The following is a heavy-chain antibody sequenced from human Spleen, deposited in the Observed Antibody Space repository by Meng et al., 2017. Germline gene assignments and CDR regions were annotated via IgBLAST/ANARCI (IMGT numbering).Heavy chain of an antibody. Sequence: GESLKISCAASGFTFSSYGMHWVRQAPGKGLEWVAVISYDGSNKYYADSVKGRFTISRDNSKNTLYLQMNSLRAEDTAVYYCASTPGGRTENYWGQGTLVTVSS. D-gene: IGHD1-1*01. CDR2: ISYDGSNK. J-gene: IGHJ4*02. CDR3: ASTPGGRTENY. V-gene: IGHV3-30*06. CDR1: GFTFSSYG.